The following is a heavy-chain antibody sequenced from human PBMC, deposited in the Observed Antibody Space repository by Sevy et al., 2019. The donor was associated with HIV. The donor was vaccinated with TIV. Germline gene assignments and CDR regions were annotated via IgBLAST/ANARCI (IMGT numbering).Heavy chain of an antibody. CDR3: ATSTSYAFDN. Sequence: GGSLRLSCTASGFTFSTYWMTWVRQAPGKGLEWVANIKPDGSKQQYVDSLKGRFTISRDNAKNSLYLQINSLRAEDTALYYCATSTSYAFDNWGQGTLVTVSS. D-gene: IGHD2-2*01. CDR1: GFTFSTYW. CDR2: IKPDGSKQ. V-gene: IGHV3-7*01. J-gene: IGHJ4*02.